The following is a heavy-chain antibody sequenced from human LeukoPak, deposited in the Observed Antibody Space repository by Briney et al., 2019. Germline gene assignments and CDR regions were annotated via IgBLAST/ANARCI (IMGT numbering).Heavy chain of an antibody. Sequence: GASVKVSCKASGGTFSSYAISWVRQAPGQGLEWMGGIIPIFGTANYAQKFQGRVTITADESTSTAYMELSSLRSEDTAVYYCARESLSPYYYYGMDVWGQGTTVTVSS. J-gene: IGHJ6*02. CDR3: ARESLSPYYYYGMDV. CDR2: IIPIFGTA. V-gene: IGHV1-69*13. CDR1: GGTFSSYA.